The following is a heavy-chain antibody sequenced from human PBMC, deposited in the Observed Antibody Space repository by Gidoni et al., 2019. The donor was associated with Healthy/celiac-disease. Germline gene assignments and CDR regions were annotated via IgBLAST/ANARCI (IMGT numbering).Heavy chain of an antibody. CDR1: GFTFSSYA. J-gene: IGHJ4*02. D-gene: IGHD6-19*01. V-gene: IGHV3-30*01. CDR3: AREYSSGWLDY. Sequence: QVQLVESGGGVVQPGRSLRLSFADSGFTFSSYAMHWVHQAPGKRLECVGVKSDDGSNKYYADSVKGRFTISRDNSKNTLYLQMNSQRAEDTAVYYCAREYSSGWLDYWGQGTLVTVSS. CDR2: KSDDGSNK.